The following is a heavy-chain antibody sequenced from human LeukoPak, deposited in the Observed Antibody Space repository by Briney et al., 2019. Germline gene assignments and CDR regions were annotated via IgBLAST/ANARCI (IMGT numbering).Heavy chain of an antibody. D-gene: IGHD6-19*01. CDR2: ISATGSST. V-gene: IGHV3-23*01. Sequence: GGSLRLSCAASGFTFSSHALNWVRQAPGKGLEWASTISATGSSTYYADSVKGRFTISRDNSKNTLYLQMNNLRAEDTAVYYCARGKYSSGWFDYWGQGTLVTVSS. CDR1: GFTFSSHA. CDR3: ARGKYSSGWFDY. J-gene: IGHJ4*02.